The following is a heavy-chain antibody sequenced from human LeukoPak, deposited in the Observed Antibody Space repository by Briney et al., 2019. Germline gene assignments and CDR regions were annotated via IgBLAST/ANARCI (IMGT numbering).Heavy chain of an antibody. CDR1: GFTFSNSW. Sequence: GGSLRLSCAGSGFTFSNSWMGWVRQAPGKGLEWVANVQHIGGETYYVDSVKGRFTIPRDNAKNSVYLQMNSLGADDTAVYYCATYSILNAREFRYWGQGTLVTVTS. D-gene: IGHD4-11*01. CDR3: ATYSILNAREFRY. J-gene: IGHJ1*01. V-gene: IGHV3-7*01. CDR2: VQHIGGET.